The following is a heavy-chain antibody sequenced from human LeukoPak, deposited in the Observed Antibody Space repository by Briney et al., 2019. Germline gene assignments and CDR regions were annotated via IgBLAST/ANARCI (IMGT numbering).Heavy chain of an antibody. CDR2: ISGSGGST. CDR3: AKGYSYGFMYNWFDP. V-gene: IGHV3-23*01. Sequence: PGGSLRLSCAASGFTFSNYAMNWVRQAPGKGLEWVSAISGSGGSTYYADSVKGRFTISRDNSKNTLYLQMNSLRAEDTAVYYCAKGYSYGFMYNWFDPWGQGTLVTVSS. D-gene: IGHD5-18*01. CDR1: GFTFSNYA. J-gene: IGHJ5*02.